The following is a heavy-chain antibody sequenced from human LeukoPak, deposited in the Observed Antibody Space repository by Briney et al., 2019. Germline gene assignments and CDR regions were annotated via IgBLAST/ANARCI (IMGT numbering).Heavy chain of an antibody. J-gene: IGHJ4*02. CDR3: ARQVYSDLRIDY. D-gene: IGHD4-11*01. CDR1: GGSFSGYY. Sequence: SETLSLTCAVYGGSFSGYYWSWIRQPPGKGLDWIGSFFYRGSTYYNPSLKSRVTISADTSKNQLSLKLTSVTAADTAVYYCARQVYSDLRIDYWGQGILVTVSS. CDR2: FFYRGST. V-gene: IGHV4-34*12.